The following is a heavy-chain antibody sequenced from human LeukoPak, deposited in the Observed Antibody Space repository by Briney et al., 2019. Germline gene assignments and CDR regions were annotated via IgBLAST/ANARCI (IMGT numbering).Heavy chain of an antibody. Sequence: GGSLRLSCAASGFTFSSYSMNWVRQAPGKGLGWVSSISSSSSYIYYADSVKGRFTISRDNAKNSLYLQMNSLRAEDTAVYYCARRAGITRTTGWFDPWGQGTLVTVSS. CDR2: ISSSSSYI. CDR3: ARRAGITRTTGWFDP. CDR1: GFTFSSYS. D-gene: IGHD1-7*01. J-gene: IGHJ5*02. V-gene: IGHV3-21*01.